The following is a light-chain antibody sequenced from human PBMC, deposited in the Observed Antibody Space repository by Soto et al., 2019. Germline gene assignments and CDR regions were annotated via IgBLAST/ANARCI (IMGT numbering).Light chain of an antibody. J-gene: IGLJ3*02. V-gene: IGLV1-47*01. Sequence: QSVLTQPPSASGTPGQRVTTSCSGSSSNIGTNYVYWYQQLPGRAPKLLIYKNDQRPSGVPDRFSGSKSGTSASLAISGLRSEDEADYYCAAWDDSLSGLWVFGGGTKLTVL. CDR1: SSNIGTNY. CDR2: KND. CDR3: AAWDDSLSGLWV.